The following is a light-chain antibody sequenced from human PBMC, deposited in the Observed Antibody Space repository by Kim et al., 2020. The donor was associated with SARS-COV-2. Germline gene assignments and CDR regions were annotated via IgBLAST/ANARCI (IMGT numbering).Light chain of an antibody. V-gene: IGKV2-28*01. CDR2: LGS. J-gene: IGKJ2*01. CDR1: QTLLHSNGYNY. CDR3: MQSLQTPYT. Sequence: RASISCQSSQTLLHSNGYNYLDLYLEKPGRSPELLIYLGSNRDSGLTDRFSGSGSGTDLTLKISRVEAKDVGVYYCMQSLQTPYTLGQGPKLEI.